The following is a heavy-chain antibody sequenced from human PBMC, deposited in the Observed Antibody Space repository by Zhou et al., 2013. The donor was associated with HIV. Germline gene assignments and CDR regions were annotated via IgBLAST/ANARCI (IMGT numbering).Heavy chain of an antibody. J-gene: IGHJ3*02. CDR1: GGTFSSYA. Sequence: QVQLVQSGAEVKKPGSSVKVSCKASGGTFSSYAISWVRQAPGQGLEWMGWIIPIFGTANYAQKFQGRVTITADKSTITAYMELSSLRSEDTAVYYCARPRERWLQFEKGSDVFDIVGPKGQVVTVSS. D-gene: IGHD5-12*01. CDR3: ARPRERWLQFEKGSDVFDI. V-gene: IGHV1-69*06. CDR2: IIPIFGTA.